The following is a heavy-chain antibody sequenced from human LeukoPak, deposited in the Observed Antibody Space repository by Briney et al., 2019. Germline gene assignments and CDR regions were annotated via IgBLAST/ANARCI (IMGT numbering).Heavy chain of an antibody. CDR3: AGEDRYCSGGSCDVYYCYYMDV. CDR2: ISSSSSTI. CDR1: GFTISSYE. V-gene: IGHV3-48*03. J-gene: IGHJ6*03. Sequence: GTLSLSCSASGFTISSYELKWGRRAPGRGLVGGLYISSSSSTIYYDDSVKGRFTITIDNTKTSLYLQMHSMNAADAAVYDCAGEDRYCSGGSCDVYYCYYMDVGGKGTAVTVSS. D-gene: IGHD2-15*01.